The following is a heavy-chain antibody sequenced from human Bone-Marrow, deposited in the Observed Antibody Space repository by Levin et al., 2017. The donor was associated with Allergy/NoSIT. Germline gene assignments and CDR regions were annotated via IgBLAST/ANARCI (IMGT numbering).Heavy chain of an antibody. Sequence: PGGSLRLSCKGSGYSFSSYWIAWVRQVPGRGMEWIGVIYPGDSDTRYSPSFEGQVTISADKSISTAYLQWSSLKDSDTAIYYCARHDSGIFGLAQYYMDVWGKGTTVTVSS. CDR1: GYSFSSYW. CDR3: ARHDSGIFGLAQYYMDV. CDR2: IYPGDSDT. J-gene: IGHJ6*03. V-gene: IGHV5-51*01. D-gene: IGHD3-3*01.